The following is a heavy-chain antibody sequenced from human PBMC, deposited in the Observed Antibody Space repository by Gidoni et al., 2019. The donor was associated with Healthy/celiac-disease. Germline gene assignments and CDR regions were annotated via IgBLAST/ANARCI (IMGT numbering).Heavy chain of an antibody. D-gene: IGHD3-3*01. CDR2: INPSGGST. CDR3: ATRLYYDFWSGPSPLD. J-gene: IGHJ4*02. CDR1: GYTFTSYY. Sequence: QVQLVQSGAEVKKPGASVKVSCKASGYTFTSYYMHWVRQAPGQGLEWMGIINPSGGSTSYAQKFQGRVTMTRDTSTSTVYMELSSLRSEDTAVYYCATRLYYDFWSGPSPLDWGQGTLVTVSS. V-gene: IGHV1-46*03.